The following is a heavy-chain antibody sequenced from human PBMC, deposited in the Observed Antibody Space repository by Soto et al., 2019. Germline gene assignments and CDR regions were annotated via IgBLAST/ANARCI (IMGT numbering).Heavy chain of an antibody. D-gene: IGHD3-9*01. CDR2: VVVGSGNT. Sequence: ASVKVSCKASGFTFTSSAVQWVRQARGQRLEWIGWVVVGSGNTNYAQKFQERVTITRDMSTSTAYMELSSLRSEDTAVYYCAAAAGGYDILTGMTYYYYGMDVWGQGTTVTVSS. J-gene: IGHJ6*02. CDR1: GFTFTSSA. V-gene: IGHV1-58*01. CDR3: AAAAGGYDILTGMTYYYYGMDV.